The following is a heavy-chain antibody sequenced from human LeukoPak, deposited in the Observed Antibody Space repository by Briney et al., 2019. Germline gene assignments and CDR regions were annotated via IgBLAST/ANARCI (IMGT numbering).Heavy chain of an antibody. V-gene: IGHV3-30*02. CDR3: AKTPGGTVYYDSSGYLIPDAFDI. CDR2: IRYDASNK. CDR1: GFTFSSYG. D-gene: IGHD3-22*01. J-gene: IGHJ3*02. Sequence: PGGSLRLSCAASGFTFSSYGMHWVRQAPGKGLEWVAFIRYDASNKYYADSVKGRFTISRDNSKNTLYLQMNSLRAEDTAVYYCAKTPGGTVYYDSSGYLIPDAFDIWGQGTMVTVSS.